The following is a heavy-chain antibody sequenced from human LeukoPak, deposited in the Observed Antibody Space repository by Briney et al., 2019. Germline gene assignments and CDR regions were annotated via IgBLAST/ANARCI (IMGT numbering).Heavy chain of an antibody. CDR1: GGTFSSYA. D-gene: IGHD2-15*01. V-gene: IGHV1-69*05. CDR2: IIPIFGTA. J-gene: IGHJ5*02. Sequence: SVKVSCKASGGTFSSYAISWVRQAPGQGLEWMGGIIPIFGTANYAQKFQGRVTITTDESTSTAYMELSSLRSEDTAVYYCARDPGYCSGGGCYGPFDPWGQGTLVTVSS. CDR3: ARDPGYCSGGGCYGPFDP.